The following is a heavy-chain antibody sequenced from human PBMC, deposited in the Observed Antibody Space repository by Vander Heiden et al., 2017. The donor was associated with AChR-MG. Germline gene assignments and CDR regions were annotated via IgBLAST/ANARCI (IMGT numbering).Heavy chain of an antibody. V-gene: IGHV3-23*01. CDR1: GFTFSNYA. CDR2: ISANSDTT. CDR3: ARWTSSYEF. J-gene: IGHJ4*02. Sequence: EVQLLESGGGLVQPGGSLRLSCAASGFTFSNYAMNWVRQAPGKALEWVSAISANSDTTLYADSVRGRFTISRDNSRNMVYLQMNSLRADDTALYYCARWTSSYEFWGQGTLVTVSS. D-gene: IGHD3-16*01.